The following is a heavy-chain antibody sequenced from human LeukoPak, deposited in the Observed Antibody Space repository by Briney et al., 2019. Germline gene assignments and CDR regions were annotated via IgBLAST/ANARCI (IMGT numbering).Heavy chain of an antibody. V-gene: IGHV4-59*01. CDR3: ARWRDYYDSSGYSYWYFDL. D-gene: IGHD3-22*01. CDR2: IHYSGST. Sequence: SETLSLTCTVSGGSISNYYWNWIRQPLGKGLEWIGHIHYSGSTNYNSSLKSRVSISVHTSKNQFSLKLSSVTGADTAVYYCARWRDYYDSSGYSYWYFDLWGRGTLVTVSA. J-gene: IGHJ2*01. CDR1: GGSISNYY.